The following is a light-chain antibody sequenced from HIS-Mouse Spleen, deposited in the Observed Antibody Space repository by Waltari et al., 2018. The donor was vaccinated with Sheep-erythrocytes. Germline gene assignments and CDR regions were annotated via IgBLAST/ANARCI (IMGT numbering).Light chain of an antibody. V-gene: IGLV2-11*01. CDR2: DVS. CDR1: TSYVGGYNY. CDR3: CSYAGSSTPWV. J-gene: IGLJ3*02. Sequence: QSALTQPRSVSGSPGQSVTISCTGTTSYVGGYNYVSWYQQHPGKAPKLMIYDVSKRPSGVPDRFSGSKSGNTASLTISGLQAEDEADYYCCSYAGSSTPWVFGGGTKLTVL.